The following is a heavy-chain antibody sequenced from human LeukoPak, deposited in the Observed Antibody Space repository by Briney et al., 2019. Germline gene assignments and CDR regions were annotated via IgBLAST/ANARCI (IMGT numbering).Heavy chain of an antibody. Sequence: GYLRLYCAASGFTFDDYGMSWVRQAPGKGLEGVSGINWNGGSKGYADSVKGRFTISRDNAKNSLYLQMNSLRAEDTALYHCARSGSYHGNAFDLWGQDTMLTVS. D-gene: IGHD3-10*01. CDR1: GFTFDDYG. J-gene: IGHJ3*01. CDR2: INWNGGSK. CDR3: ARSGSYHGNAFDL. V-gene: IGHV3-20*01.